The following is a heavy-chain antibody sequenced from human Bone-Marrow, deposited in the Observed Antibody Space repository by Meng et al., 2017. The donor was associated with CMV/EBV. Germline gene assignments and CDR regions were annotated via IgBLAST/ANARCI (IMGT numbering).Heavy chain of an antibody. Sequence: QVPLGHVGAEGKKPGASVKVSCNASVYTFSGYYIHWVRQAPGQGLEWMGWINPNSGGTNYAQNFRGRVTMTRDTSISTPYMELSRLRSDDTAVYYCARGRNYYDSSGYHPFDYWGQGTLVTVSS. CDR3: ARGRNYYDSSGYHPFDY. CDR2: INPNSGGT. D-gene: IGHD3-22*01. J-gene: IGHJ4*02. CDR1: VYTFSGYY. V-gene: IGHV1-2*02.